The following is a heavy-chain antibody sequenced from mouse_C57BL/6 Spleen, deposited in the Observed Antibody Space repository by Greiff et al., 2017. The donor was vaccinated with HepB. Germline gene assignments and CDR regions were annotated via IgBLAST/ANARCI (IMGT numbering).Heavy chain of an antibody. D-gene: IGHD1-1*01. CDR1: GFTFSDYG. CDR2: ISSGSSTI. J-gene: IGHJ2*01. V-gene: IGHV5-17*01. CDR3: ARSYYGNFDY. Sequence: EVKLMESGGGLVKPGGSLKLSCAASGFTFSDYGMHWVRQAPEKGLEWVAYISSGSSTIYYADTVKGRFTISRDNAKNTLFLQMTSLRSEDTAMYYCARSYYGNFDYWGQGTTRTVSS.